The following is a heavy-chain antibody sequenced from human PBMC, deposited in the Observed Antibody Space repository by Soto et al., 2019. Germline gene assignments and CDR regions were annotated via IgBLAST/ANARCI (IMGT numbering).Heavy chain of an antibody. CDR3: ATGASAGGNLIHGS. Sequence: EVQLLDSGGGLVPPGGSLRLSCAVSGFAFRDNAMSWVRQAPGKGLEWVSAITASGGNTYYADSVEGRFTISRDNSKNKLYLQMNSLRDEEDTATYCGATGASAGGNLIHGSWGQGTLVTVSS. CDR2: ITASGGNT. D-gene: IGHD1-26*01. V-gene: IGHV3-23*01. J-gene: IGHJ5*02. CDR1: GFAFRDNA.